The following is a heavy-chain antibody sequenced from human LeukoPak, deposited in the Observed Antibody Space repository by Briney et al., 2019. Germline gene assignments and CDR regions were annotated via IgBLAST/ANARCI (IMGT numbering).Heavy chain of an antibody. D-gene: IGHD6-13*01. CDR3: ARPAQAAGTYYYGMDV. V-gene: IGHV4-59*08. CDR2: IYYSGST. CDR1: GGSISSYY. J-gene: IGHJ6*02. Sequence: PSETLSLTCTVSGGSISSYYWSWIRQPPGKGLEWIGYIYYSGSTNYNPSLKSRVTISVDTSKNQFSLKLSSVTAADTAVYYCARPAQAAGTYYYGMDVWGQGTTVTVSS.